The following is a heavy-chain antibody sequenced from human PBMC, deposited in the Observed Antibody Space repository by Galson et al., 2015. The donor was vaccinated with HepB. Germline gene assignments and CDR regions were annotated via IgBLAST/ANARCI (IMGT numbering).Heavy chain of an antibody. V-gene: IGHV3-48*02. CDR1: GFTFSSYS. Sequence: SLRLSCAASGFTFSSYSMNWVRQAPGKGLEWVSYISDSNSSIYYADSVKGRFTISRDNAKNSLYLQMNSLRDEDTAVYYCARDFDSGSWSYFDYWGQGTLVTVSS. CDR2: ISDSNSSI. D-gene: IGHD6-13*01. J-gene: IGHJ4*02. CDR3: ARDFDSGSWSYFDY.